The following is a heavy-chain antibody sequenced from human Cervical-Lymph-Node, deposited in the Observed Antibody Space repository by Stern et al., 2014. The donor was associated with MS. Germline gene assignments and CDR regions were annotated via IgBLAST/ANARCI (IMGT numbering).Heavy chain of an antibody. CDR3: VRSTWTGYFDY. Sequence: ESGPALVKPTQTLTLTCTVSGFSLSASGMRVNWIRQPPGKALEWLARIDWDDDKFYSTSLRTRLTVSKDTSKNQVVLTITNMDPVDTATYYCVRSTWTGYFDYWGQGTLVTVSS. CDR2: IDWDDDK. V-gene: IGHV2-70*04. J-gene: IGHJ4*02. D-gene: IGHD6-13*01. CDR1: GFSLSASGMR.